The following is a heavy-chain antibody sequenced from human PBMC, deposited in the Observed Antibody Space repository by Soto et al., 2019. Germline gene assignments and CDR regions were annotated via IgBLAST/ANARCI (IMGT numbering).Heavy chain of an antibody. CDR2: ISSSGSPI. V-gene: IGHV3-11*01. J-gene: IGHJ6*03. CDR1: GFTFSDYY. Sequence: GGSLRLSCAASGFTFSDYYMSWIRQAPGKGLEWVSYISSSGSPIYYADSVKGRFTFSRDNAMNSLYLQMNSLRAEDTAVYYCARDLAYGSGKFDYYMDVWGKGTTVTVSS. CDR3: ARDLAYGSGKFDYYMDV. D-gene: IGHD3-10*01.